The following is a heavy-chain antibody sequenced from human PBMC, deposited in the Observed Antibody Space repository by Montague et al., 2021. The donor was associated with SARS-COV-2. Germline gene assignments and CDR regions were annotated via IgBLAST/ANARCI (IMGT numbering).Heavy chain of an antibody. CDR2: IDFNSGRL. V-gene: IGHV3-9*01. CDR3: TKDIRPGGADV. D-gene: IGHD3-16*01. J-gene: IGHJ6*02. Sequence: SLRLSCATSASTYDGFAMHWVRQAPGKGLEWVSGIDFNSGRLDYADSVRGRFIVSRDNAKNSLYLQINSLRAEDTAVYYCTKDIRPGGADVWGQGTTVTVSS. CDR1: ASTYDGFA.